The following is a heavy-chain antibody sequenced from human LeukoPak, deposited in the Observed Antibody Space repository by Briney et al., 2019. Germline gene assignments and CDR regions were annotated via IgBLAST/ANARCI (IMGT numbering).Heavy chain of an antibody. J-gene: IGHJ4*02. CDR2: INPNSGGT. CDR1: GYTFTGYY. CDR3: ARDKPRGGGVDY. V-gene: IGHV1-2*02. Sequence: ASVKVSCKASGYTFTGYYMHWVRQAPGQGLEWMGWINPNSGGTNYAQKFQGRVTMTRDTSISTAYMELSRLRSDDTAVYYCARDKPRGGGVDYWGQGTLVTVSS. D-gene: IGHD3-16*01.